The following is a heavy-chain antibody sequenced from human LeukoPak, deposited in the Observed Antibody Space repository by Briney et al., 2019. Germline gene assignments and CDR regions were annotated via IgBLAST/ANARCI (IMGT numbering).Heavy chain of an antibody. V-gene: IGHV1-18*01. Sequence: ASVKVSCKASGGTFANFAFSWVRQAPGQGLEWMGWISAYNGNTNYAQKLQGRVTMTTDTSTSTAYMELRSLRSDDTAVYYCARGEVTPLDYWGQGTLVTVSS. CDR3: ARGEVTPLDY. CDR1: GGTFANFA. J-gene: IGHJ4*02. CDR2: ISAYNGNT. D-gene: IGHD4-11*01.